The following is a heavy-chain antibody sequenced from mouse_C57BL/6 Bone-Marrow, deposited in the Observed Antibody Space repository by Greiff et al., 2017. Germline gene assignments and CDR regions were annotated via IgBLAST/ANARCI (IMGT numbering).Heavy chain of an antibody. D-gene: IGHD1-1*01. Sequence: VQLQQSGPVLVKPGASVKMSCKASGYTFTDYYMNWVKQSHGKSLEWIGVINPYHGGTSSNQKFKGKATLTVDKSSSTAYMELNSLTSEDSAVYYCAREQLRWDYFDYWGQGTTLTVSS. V-gene: IGHV1-19*01. CDR1: GYTFTDYY. CDR2: INPYHGGT. CDR3: AREQLRWDYFDY. J-gene: IGHJ2*01.